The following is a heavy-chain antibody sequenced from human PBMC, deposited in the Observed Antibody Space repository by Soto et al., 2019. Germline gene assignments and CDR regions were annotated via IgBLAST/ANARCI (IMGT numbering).Heavy chain of an antibody. V-gene: IGHV1-69*01. CDR3: ASGASRWYPYFFDS. J-gene: IGHJ4*02. CDR1: EGTFNSYA. CDR2: IIPYYNTL. Sequence: QAQVVQSGAEVRKPGSSVKLSCRATEGTFNSYAIAWVRQAPGQGLEWMGGIIPYYNTLNYAQKFQDRVTITADDSTNTVYMELSSLRSDDTAVYFCASGASRWYPYFFDSWAQGTLVTVSS. D-gene: IGHD6-13*01.